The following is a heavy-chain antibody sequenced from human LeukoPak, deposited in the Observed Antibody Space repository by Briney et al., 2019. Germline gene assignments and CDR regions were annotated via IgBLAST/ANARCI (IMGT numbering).Heavy chain of an antibody. J-gene: IGHJ6*02. CDR1: GYIFSSYG. CDR2: ISAYNGNT. CDR3: ARDFVYGDQDYYYYGMDV. Sequence: ASVKVSCKASGYIFSSYGISWVRQAPGQGLEWMGWISAYNGNTNYAQKLQGRVTMTTDTSTSTAYMELRSLRSDDTAVYYCARDFVYGDQDYYYYGMDVWGQGTTVTVSS. D-gene: IGHD4-17*01. V-gene: IGHV1-18*01.